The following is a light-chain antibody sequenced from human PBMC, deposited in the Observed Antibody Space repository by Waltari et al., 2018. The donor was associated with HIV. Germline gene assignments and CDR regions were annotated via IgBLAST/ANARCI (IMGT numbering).Light chain of an antibody. V-gene: IGKV3-15*01. CDR1: QSVSSN. CDR3: QQYSNRPPRT. Sequence: EIVVTQSPATLSVSPGERATLSCRASQSVSSNVAWYQQKPGQAPRLLIYGASTRATGVPARFSGSGSGTEFTLTISSLQSEDFAVYYCQQYSNRPPRTFGQGTKVEVK. CDR2: GAS. J-gene: IGKJ1*01.